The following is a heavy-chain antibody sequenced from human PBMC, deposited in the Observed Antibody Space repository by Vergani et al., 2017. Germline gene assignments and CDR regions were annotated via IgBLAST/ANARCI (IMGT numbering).Heavy chain of an antibody. Sequence: QVQLVQSGAEVKKPGASVKVSCKASGYTFTSYYMHWVRQAPGQGLEWMGIINPSGGSTSYAQKFQGRVTMTRDTSTSTVYMELSSLRSEETAVYYCAGDVGVRASNDYWGQGTLVTVSA. CDR1: GYTFTSYY. J-gene: IGHJ4*02. V-gene: IGHV1-46*01. CDR3: AGDVGVRASNDY. D-gene: IGHD3-3*01. CDR2: INPSGGST.